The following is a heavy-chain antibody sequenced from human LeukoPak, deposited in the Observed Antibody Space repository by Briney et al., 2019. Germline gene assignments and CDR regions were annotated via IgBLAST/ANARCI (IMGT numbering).Heavy chain of an antibody. Sequence: SETLSLTCAVYGGSFSGYYWSWIRQPPGKGLEWVGEINHSGSTNYNPSLKSRVTISVDKSKNQFSLKLSSVTAADTAVYYCARERRYDFWSGYLVWGQGTLVTVSS. CDR2: INHSGST. CDR3: ARERRYDFWSGYLV. CDR1: GGSFSGYY. D-gene: IGHD3-3*01. J-gene: IGHJ4*02. V-gene: IGHV4-34*01.